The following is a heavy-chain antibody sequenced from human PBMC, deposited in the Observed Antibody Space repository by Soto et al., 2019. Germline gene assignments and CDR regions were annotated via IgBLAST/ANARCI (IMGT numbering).Heavy chain of an antibody. D-gene: IGHD2-15*01. CDR1: GYLFTAYS. J-gene: IGHJ1*01. CDR2: VNPSGGST. CDR3: AREENCGGGTCYSEYFHS. V-gene: IGHV1-46*01. Sequence: ASVKVSCKASGYLFTAYSMHWVRLAPGQGLEWMGVVNPSGGSTKYAQNFQGRVTMTRDTSTTTIYMELSSLRSDDTAIYYCAREENCGGGTCYSEYFHSWGQGTLVTVSS.